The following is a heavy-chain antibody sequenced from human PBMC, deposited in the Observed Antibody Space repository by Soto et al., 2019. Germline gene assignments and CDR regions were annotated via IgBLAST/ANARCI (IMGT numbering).Heavy chain of an antibody. CDR3: SAYYDFGGGHTTL. CDR1: GLTFKNVW. V-gene: IGHV3-15*07. D-gene: IGHD3-3*01. Sequence: EVQLVESGGGLVKPGGSLGLSCAASGLTFKNVWMHWVRQAPGKGLEWVGRIKSKADGETTDYTEPVKGRFTISRDDSQNTLYLQMNSLTTEDTAVYFCSAYYDFGGGHTTLWGQGTLVTVSS. J-gene: IGHJ4*02. CDR2: IKSKADGETT.